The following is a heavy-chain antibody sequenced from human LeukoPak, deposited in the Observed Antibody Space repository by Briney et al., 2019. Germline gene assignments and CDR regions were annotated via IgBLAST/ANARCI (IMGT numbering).Heavy chain of an antibody. V-gene: IGHV3-23*01. CDR3: ARGYYYESSGYSIPFDY. D-gene: IGHD3-22*01. CDR2: ISGSGGST. J-gene: IGHJ4*02. Sequence: PGGSLRLSCTASGFTFSINAMSWVRQAPGKGLEWVSGISGSGGSTYYADSVRGRFTISRDNSKNTLYLHVNSLRAEDTAIYYCARGYYYESSGYSIPFDYWGQGPRVTVSS. CDR1: GFTFSINA.